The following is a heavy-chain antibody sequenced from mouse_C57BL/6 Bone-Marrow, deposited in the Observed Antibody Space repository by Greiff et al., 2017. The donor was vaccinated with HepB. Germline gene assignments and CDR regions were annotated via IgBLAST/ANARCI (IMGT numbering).Heavy chain of an antibody. Sequence: EVKLMESGGGLVQPGGSLKLSCAASGFTFSDYGMAWVRQAPRKGPEWVAFISNLAYSIYYADTVTGRFTISRENAKNTLYLEMSSLRSEDTAMYYCARHDMGFAYWGQGTLVTVSA. CDR3: ARHDMGFAY. D-gene: IGHD1-1*02. J-gene: IGHJ3*01. CDR2: ISNLAYSI. V-gene: IGHV5-15*01. CDR1: GFTFSDYG.